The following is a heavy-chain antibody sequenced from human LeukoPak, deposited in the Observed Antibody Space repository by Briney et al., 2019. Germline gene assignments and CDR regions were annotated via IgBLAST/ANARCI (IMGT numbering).Heavy chain of an antibody. Sequence: SETLSLTCTVSGGSISSYYWSWIRQPPGKGLEWIGYIYYSGSTNYNPSLKSRVTISVDTSKNQFSLKLSSVTAEDTAVYYCARVPTVLGSHFYYYAMDVWGQGTTVTVSS. D-gene: IGHD1-26*01. CDR1: GGSISSYY. V-gene: IGHV4-59*12. CDR3: ARVPTVLGSHFYYYAMDV. CDR2: IYYSGST. J-gene: IGHJ6*02.